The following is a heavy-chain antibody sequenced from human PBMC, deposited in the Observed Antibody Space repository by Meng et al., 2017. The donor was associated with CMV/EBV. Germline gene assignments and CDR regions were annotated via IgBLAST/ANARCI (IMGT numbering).Heavy chain of an antibody. CDR1: GYTFTSYD. CDR2: MNPNSGNT. V-gene: IGHV1-8*01. J-gene: IGHJ5*02. D-gene: IGHD1-26*01. CDR3: ARGVIVGATGWFDP. Sequence: KASGYTFTSYDINWVRQATRQGLEWMGWMNPNSGNTGYAQKFQGRVTMTRNTSISTAYMELSSLRSEDTAVYYCARGVIVGATGWFDPWGQGTLVTVSS.